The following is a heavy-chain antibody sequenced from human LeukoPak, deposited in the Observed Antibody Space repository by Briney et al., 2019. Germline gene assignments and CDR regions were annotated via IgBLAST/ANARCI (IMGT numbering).Heavy chain of an antibody. Sequence: PGGSLRLSCAASGFTFSSYWMSWVRQAPGKGLEWVANIKQDGSEKYYVDPVKGRFTISRDNAKNSLYLQMNSLRAEDTAVYYCARLPGAGGSWRSDYWGQGTLVTVSS. CDR1: GFTFSSYW. CDR2: IKQDGSEK. D-gene: IGHD2-15*01. CDR3: ARLPGAGGSWRSDY. J-gene: IGHJ4*02. V-gene: IGHV3-7*03.